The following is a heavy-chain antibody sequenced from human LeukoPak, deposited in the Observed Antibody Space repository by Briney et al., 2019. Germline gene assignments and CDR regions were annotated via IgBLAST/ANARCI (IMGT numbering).Heavy chain of an antibody. D-gene: IGHD5-12*01. CDR1: GFTFSNPD. J-gene: IGHJ4*02. CDR3: AKLKRYSGYGENYFDS. CDR2: ISGSADNI. V-gene: IGHV3-23*01. Sequence: GGSLRLTCAASGFTFSNPDMSWVRQAPGKGLEWVSDISGSADNIDYADPVKGRFTISRDNSKNTLYLQMNSLRAEDTAVYYCAKLKRYSGYGENYFDSWGQGTLVTVSS.